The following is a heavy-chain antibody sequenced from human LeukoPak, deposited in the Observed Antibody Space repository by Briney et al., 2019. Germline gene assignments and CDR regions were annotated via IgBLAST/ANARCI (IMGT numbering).Heavy chain of an antibody. D-gene: IGHD3-22*01. Sequence: GGSLRLSCAASGFTFSDYYMSWIRQAPGKGLEWVSYISSSGSTIYYADSVKGRFTISRDNAKNSLYLQMSSLRAEDTAVYYCARDMVVVISATYYYYGMDVWGQGTTVTVSS. J-gene: IGHJ6*02. CDR2: ISSSGSTI. CDR3: ARDMVVVISATYYYYGMDV. CDR1: GFTFSDYY. V-gene: IGHV3-11*01.